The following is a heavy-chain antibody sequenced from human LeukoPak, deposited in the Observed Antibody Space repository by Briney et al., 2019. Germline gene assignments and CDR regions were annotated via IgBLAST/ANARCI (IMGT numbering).Heavy chain of an antibody. D-gene: IGHD3-22*01. Sequence: PSETLSLTCAVYGGSFSGYYWSWIRQPPGKGLEWLGEINHSGSTNYNPSLKSRVTISVDTSKNQFSLKLSSVTAADTAVYYCARLNYYDSSGYPTYYYYYYMDVWGKGTTVTVSS. J-gene: IGHJ6*03. CDR3: ARLNYYDSSGYPTYYYYYYMDV. CDR1: GGSFSGYY. V-gene: IGHV4-34*01. CDR2: INHSGST.